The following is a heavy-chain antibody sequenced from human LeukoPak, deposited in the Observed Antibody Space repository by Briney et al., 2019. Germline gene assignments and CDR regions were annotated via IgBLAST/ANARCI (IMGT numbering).Heavy chain of an antibody. J-gene: IGHJ4*02. CDR3: ERQGADY. V-gene: IGHV5-51*01. D-gene: IGHD1-26*01. CDR2: IYPGDSDT. Sequence: GESLKISCKGSGSCFTSYWIGWVREMPGKGLELMGIIYPGDSDTRYSPSFQGQVTISADTSITTSSLQWSRRPAAATAIYYPERQGADYWGQGTLVTVSS. CDR1: GSCFTSYW.